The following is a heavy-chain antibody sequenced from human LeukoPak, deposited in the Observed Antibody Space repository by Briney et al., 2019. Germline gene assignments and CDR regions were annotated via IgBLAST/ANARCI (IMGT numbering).Heavy chain of an antibody. CDR3: ARVIAVASYVDY. CDR2: INHSGST. J-gene: IGHJ4*02. CDR1: GGSFSGYY. Sequence: PSETLSLTCAVYGGSFSGYYWSWIRQPPGKGLEWIGEINHSGSTNYNPSLKSRVTISVDTSKNQFSLKLSSVTAADTAVYYCARVIAVASYVDYWGQGTLVTVSS. D-gene: IGHD6-19*01. V-gene: IGHV4-34*01.